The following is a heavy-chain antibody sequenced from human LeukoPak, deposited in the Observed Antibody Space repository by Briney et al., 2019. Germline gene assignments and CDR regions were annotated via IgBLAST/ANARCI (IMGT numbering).Heavy chain of an antibody. D-gene: IGHD1-7*01. CDR1: GFTFSNYW. V-gene: IGHV3-74*01. CDR3: ATAGNYRFDY. Sequence: PGGSLRLSCAASGFTFSNYWVHRLRQAPAKGLVWVSRINPDGSTINDADSVKGRFTISRDNAKNTLYLQMNSLRAEDTAVYYCATAGNYRFDYWGEGTLVTVSS. CDR2: INPDGSTI. J-gene: IGHJ4*02.